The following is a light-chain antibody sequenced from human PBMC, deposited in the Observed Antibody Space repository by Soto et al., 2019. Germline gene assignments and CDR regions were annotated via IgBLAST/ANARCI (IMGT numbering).Light chain of an antibody. CDR1: SSDVGGYNY. Sequence: QSALTQAPSASGSPGQPVTISCTGTSSDVGGYNYVSWYQQYPGKVPKLMVYEVNKRPSGAPDRFSGSKSGNTASLTVSGLQAEDEADYYCTSYAGGNNVFGTGTKLTVL. J-gene: IGLJ1*01. CDR2: EVN. CDR3: TSYAGGNNV. V-gene: IGLV2-8*01.